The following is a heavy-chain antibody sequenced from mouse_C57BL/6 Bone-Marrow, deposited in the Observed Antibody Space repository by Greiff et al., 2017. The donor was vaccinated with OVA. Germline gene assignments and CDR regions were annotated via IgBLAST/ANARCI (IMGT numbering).Heavy chain of an antibody. CDR3: ARKGLRRGFAY. CDR2: INPNNGGT. J-gene: IGHJ3*01. Sequence: EVKLMESGPELVKPGASVKMSCKASGYTFTDYNMHWVKQSHGKSLEWIGYINPNNGGTSYNQKFKGKATLTVNKSSSTAYMELRSLTSEDSAVYYCARKGLRRGFAYWGQGTLVTVSA. CDR1: GYTFTDYN. V-gene: IGHV1-22*01. D-gene: IGHD2-4*01.